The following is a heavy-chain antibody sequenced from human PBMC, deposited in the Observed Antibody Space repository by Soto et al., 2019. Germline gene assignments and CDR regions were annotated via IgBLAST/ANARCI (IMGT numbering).Heavy chain of an antibody. Sequence: QVQLVQSGAVVKKPGASVKVSCKASGYTFTSYAMHWVRQAPGQRLEWMGWINAGNGNTKYSQKFQGRVTITRDTSASTAYMELSSLRSEDTAVYYCARITMVRGVISYYYYGMDVWGQGTTVTVSS. CDR1: GYTFTSYA. J-gene: IGHJ6*02. CDR3: ARITMVRGVISYYYYGMDV. V-gene: IGHV1-3*01. D-gene: IGHD3-10*01. CDR2: INAGNGNT.